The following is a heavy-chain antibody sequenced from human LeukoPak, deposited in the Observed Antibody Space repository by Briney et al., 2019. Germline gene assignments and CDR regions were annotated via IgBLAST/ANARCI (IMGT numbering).Heavy chain of an antibody. D-gene: IGHD5-18*01. CDR2: INPNSGGT. CDR1: GYTFTGYY. Sequence: ASVKVSCKASGYTFTGYYMHWVRQAPGQGLEWMGRINPNSGGTNYAQKFQGRVTMTRDTSISTAYMELSRLRSDDTAVCYCARAELTWIQLWIEDDNWFDPWGQGTLVTVSS. J-gene: IGHJ5*02. CDR3: ARAELTWIQLWIEDDNWFDP. V-gene: IGHV1-2*06.